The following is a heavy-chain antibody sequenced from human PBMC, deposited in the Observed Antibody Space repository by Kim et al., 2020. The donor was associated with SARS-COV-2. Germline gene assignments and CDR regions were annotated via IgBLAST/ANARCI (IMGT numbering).Heavy chain of an antibody. CDR3: AKDTSSSWRGRYYVDY. V-gene: IGHV3-9*01. D-gene: IGHD6-13*01. CDR2: ISWNSGSI. J-gene: IGHJ4*01. Sequence: GGSLRLSCAASGFTFDDYAMHWVRQAPGKGLEWVSGISWNSGSIGYADSVKGRFTISRDNAKNSLYLQMNSLRAEDTALYYCAKDTSSSWRGRYYVDYWG. CDR1: GFTFDDYA.